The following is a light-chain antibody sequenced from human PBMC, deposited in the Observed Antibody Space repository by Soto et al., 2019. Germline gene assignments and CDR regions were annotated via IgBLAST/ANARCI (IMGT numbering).Light chain of an antibody. J-gene: IGLJ2*01. Sequence: QSVLTQPPSESGAPGQRVTISCTGSSSNIGAGYDVHWYQQLPGTAPKLLIYVNSNRPSGVPDRFSGSKSGTSASLAITGLQAEDEADYYCQSYDSSLSGSVFGGGTKVTVL. CDR2: VNS. CDR1: SSNIGAGYD. V-gene: IGLV1-40*01. CDR3: QSYDSSLSGSV.